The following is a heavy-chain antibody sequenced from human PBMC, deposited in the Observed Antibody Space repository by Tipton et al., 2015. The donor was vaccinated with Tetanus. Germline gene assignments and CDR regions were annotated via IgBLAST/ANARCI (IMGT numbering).Heavy chain of an antibody. Sequence: TLSLTCTVYGGSFSGFYWSWIRQPPRKGLEWIGEINHSGSTNYNPSLKSRVTTSVDTSKNHFSLKLSSVTAADTAVYYCARDVSPDRYNYGMDVWVQGTPVTVSS. CDR2: INHSGST. CDR1: GGSFSGFY. D-gene: IGHD1-1*01. V-gene: IGHV4-34*01. CDR3: ARDVSPDRYNYGMDV. J-gene: IGHJ6*02.